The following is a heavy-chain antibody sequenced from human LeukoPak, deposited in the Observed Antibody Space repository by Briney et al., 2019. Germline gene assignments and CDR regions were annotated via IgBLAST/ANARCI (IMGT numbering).Heavy chain of an antibody. CDR2: INPNSGGT. CDR3: ARAIGSIVVVPAAIYYYYMDV. CDR1: GYTFTGYY. Sequence: ASVKVSCKASGYTFTGYYMHWVRQAPGQGLEWMGWINPNSGGTNYAQKFQGRVTITRNTSISTAYMELSSLRSEDTAVYYCARAIGSIVVVPAAIYYYYMDVWGKGTTVTVSS. J-gene: IGHJ6*03. D-gene: IGHD2-2*01. V-gene: IGHV1-2*02.